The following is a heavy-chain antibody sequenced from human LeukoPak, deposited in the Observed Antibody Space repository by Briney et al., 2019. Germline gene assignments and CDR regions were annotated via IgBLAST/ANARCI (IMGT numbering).Heavy chain of an antibody. CDR1: GGSISSYY. V-gene: IGHV4-4*07. CDR2: IYNTGSS. CDR3: ARGRAFDI. J-gene: IGHJ3*02. Sequence: SETLSLTCTVSGGSISSYYWSWIRQPAGKGLEWIGRIYNTGSSKDNPSLKSRVTMSVDTSKNQFSLKLSSVTAADTAVYYCARGRAFDIWGQGTMVTVSS.